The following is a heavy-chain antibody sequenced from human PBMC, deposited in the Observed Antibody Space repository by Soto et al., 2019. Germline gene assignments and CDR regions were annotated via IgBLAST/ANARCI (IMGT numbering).Heavy chain of an antibody. Sequence: QVQLVESGGGVVQPGRSLRLSCAASGFTFSSYGMHWVRQAPGKGLEWVAVISYDGSNKYYADSVKGRFTISRDNSKNTLYLQMNSLRAEDTAVYYCAKEWNSSGWYDLYYLDYWGQGTMVTVSS. CDR1: GFTFSSYG. CDR3: AKEWNSSGWYDLYYLDY. CDR2: ISYDGSNK. J-gene: IGHJ4*02. V-gene: IGHV3-30*18. D-gene: IGHD6-19*01.